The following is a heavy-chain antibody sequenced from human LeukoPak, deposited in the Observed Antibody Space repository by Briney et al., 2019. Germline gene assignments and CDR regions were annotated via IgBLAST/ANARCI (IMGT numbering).Heavy chain of an antibody. CDR3: AEDRKNGGPYYFDY. D-gene: IGHD1-14*01. Sequence: GGSLRLSCAASGFTFSSYAMSWVRQAPGKGLEWVSAISGSGGSTYYADSVKGRFTISRDNSKNTLYLQMNSLRAEDTAIYYCAEDRKNGGPYYFDYWGQGTLVTVSS. V-gene: IGHV3-23*01. CDR2: ISGSGGST. CDR1: GFTFSSYA. J-gene: IGHJ4*02.